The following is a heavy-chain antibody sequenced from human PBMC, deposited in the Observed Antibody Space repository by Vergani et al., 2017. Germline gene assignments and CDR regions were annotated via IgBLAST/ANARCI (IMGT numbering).Heavy chain of an antibody. CDR1: GGTFSSYT. CDR2: IIPILGIA. D-gene: IGHD4-17*01. CDR3: ARDGSMYLYGDYVPTSAEYFQH. J-gene: IGHJ1*01. V-gene: IGHV1-69*08. Sequence: QVQLVQSGAEVKKPGSSVKVSCKASGGTFSSYTISWVRQAPGQGLEWMGRIIPILGIANYAQKFQGRVTITADKSTSTAYMELSSLRSEDTAVYYCARDGSMYLYGDYVPTSAEYFQHWGQGTLVTVSS.